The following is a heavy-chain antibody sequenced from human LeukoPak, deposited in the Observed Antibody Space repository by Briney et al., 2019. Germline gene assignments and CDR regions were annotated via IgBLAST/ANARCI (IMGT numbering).Heavy chain of an antibody. J-gene: IGHJ4*02. CDR2: INPNSGGT. D-gene: IGHD1-26*01. V-gene: IGHV1-2*06. CDR1: GYTFTGYY. CDR3: ARVRVGATAGDCFDY. Sequence: APVKVSCKASGYTFTGYYMHWVRQAPGQGLEWMGRINPNSGGTNYAQKFQGRVTMTRDTSISTAYMELSRLRSDDTAVYYCARVRVGATAGDCFDYWGQGTLVTVSS.